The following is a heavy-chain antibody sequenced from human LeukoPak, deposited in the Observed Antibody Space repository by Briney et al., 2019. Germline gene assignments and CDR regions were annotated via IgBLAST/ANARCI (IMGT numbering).Heavy chain of an antibody. CDR2: ISGSGGNT. CDR1: GFTFSNYG. J-gene: IGHJ4*02. V-gene: IGHV3-23*01. Sequence: GGSLRLSCAASGFTFSNYGMSWVRQAPGKGLEWVSTISGSGGNTYYADSVKGRFTISRDTSKNTLYLQMNSPRAEDTAVYYCASGLNLGELSDLYYFDYWGQGTLVTVSS. CDR3: ASGLNLGELSDLYYFDY. D-gene: IGHD3-16*02.